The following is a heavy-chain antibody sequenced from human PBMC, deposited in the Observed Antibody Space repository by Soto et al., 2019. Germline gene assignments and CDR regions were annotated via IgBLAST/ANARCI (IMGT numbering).Heavy chain of an antibody. CDR2: IYYSGST. D-gene: IGHD6-13*01. J-gene: IGHJ5*02. CDR3: ARPKTIGAAAGKGWFDP. Sequence: SETLSLTCAVSGGSISSSNWWSWIRQHPGKGLEWIGSIYYSGSTYYSPSLKSRLIISVDPSKNQFSLKLTSVTAADTAMYYCARPKTIGAAAGKGWFDPWGQGTLVTVSS. CDR1: GGSISSSNW. V-gene: IGHV4-39*01.